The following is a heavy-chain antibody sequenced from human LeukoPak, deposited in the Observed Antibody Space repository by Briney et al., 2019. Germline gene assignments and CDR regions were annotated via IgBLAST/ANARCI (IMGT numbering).Heavy chain of an antibody. CDR1: GFTFSSFV. CDR3: ISMSYSSSWDY. CDR2: ISGSGGTP. J-gene: IGHJ4*02. V-gene: IGHV3-23*01. Sequence: GGSLRLSCAASGFTFSSFVMSWVRQAPGKGLEWVSGISGSGGTPYYADSVKGRFTISRDNSKNTLYLQMNSLRAEDTAVYYCISMSYSSSWDYWGQETLVTVSS. D-gene: IGHD6-13*01.